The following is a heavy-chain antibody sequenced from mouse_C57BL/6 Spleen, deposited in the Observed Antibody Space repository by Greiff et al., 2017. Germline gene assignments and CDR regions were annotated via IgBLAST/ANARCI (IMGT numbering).Heavy chain of an antibody. CDR3: ARYSYYAMDY. V-gene: IGHV5-17*01. J-gene: IGHJ4*01. CDR1: GFTFSDYG. CDR2: ISSGSSTI. Sequence: EVMLVESGGGLVKPGGSLKLSCAASGFTFSDYGMNWVRQAPEKGLEWVAYISSGSSTIYYADTVKGRFTISRDNAKNTLFLQMTSLRSEDTAMYYCARYSYYAMDYWGQGTSVTVSS.